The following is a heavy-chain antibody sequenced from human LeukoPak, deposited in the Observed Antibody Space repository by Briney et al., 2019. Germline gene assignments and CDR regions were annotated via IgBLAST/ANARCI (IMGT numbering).Heavy chain of an antibody. D-gene: IGHD6-19*01. Sequence: GGSLRLSCAASGFTLSTYNMKWVRQAPRKGLEWVSSISTSSSYIYYAGSVKGRFTISRGNSKLYLQMNSLRAEDTAVYYCAKKGYSNGWRDSYYFDCWGQGTLVTVSS. CDR3: AKKGYSNGWRDSYYFDC. CDR2: ISTSSSYI. V-gene: IGHV3-21*01. CDR1: GFTLSTYN. J-gene: IGHJ4*02.